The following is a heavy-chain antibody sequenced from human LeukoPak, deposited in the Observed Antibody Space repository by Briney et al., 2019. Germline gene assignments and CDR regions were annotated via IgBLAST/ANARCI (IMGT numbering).Heavy chain of an antibody. CDR1: GGSISSSSYY. D-gene: IGHD6-19*01. CDR2: IYYSGST. V-gene: IGHV4-39*07. Sequence: SETLSLTCTVSGGSISSSSYYWGWIRQPPGKGLEWIGSIYYSGSTYYSPSLKSRVTISIDTSKNQFSLKLSSVTAADTAVYYCARIQGIESSGCYYFDSWGQGILVTVSS. J-gene: IGHJ4*02. CDR3: ARIQGIESSGCYYFDS.